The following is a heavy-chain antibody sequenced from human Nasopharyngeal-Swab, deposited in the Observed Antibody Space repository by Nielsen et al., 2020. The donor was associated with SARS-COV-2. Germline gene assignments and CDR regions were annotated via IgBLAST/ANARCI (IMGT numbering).Heavy chain of an antibody. J-gene: IGHJ3*01. CDR2: ISGTGFDT. V-gene: IGHV3-23*01. CDR3: ARRPDPPYCSSTSCYDGFHL. D-gene: IGHD2-2*01. CDR1: GFTFSAYA. Sequence: GESLKISCATSGFTFSAYAMNWVRQAPGKGLEWVSGISGTGFDTYYGDSVKGQFTISRDNSKNTLYLQMSSLRAGETAIYYCARRPDPPYCSSTSCYDGFHLWGQGTMVTVSS.